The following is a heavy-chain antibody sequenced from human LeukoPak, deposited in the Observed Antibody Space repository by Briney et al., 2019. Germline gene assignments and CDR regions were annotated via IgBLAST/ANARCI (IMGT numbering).Heavy chain of an antibody. Sequence: GRSLRLSCAASGFTFSTYAMHWVCQAPGKGLEWVAVTSYDERNKYYADSVKGRFTISRDNSKNTLYLQVNSLTAGDTAVYYCARATDWLFDCWGQGTLVTVSS. CDR1: GFTFSTYA. V-gene: IGHV3-30*04. CDR3: ARATDWLFDC. CDR2: TSYDERNK. J-gene: IGHJ4*02. D-gene: IGHD3-9*01.